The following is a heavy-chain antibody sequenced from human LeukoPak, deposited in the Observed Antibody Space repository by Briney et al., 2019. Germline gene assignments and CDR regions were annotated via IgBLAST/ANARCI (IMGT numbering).Heavy chain of an antibody. CDR2: INHSGST. V-gene: IGHV4-34*01. J-gene: IGHJ4*02. CDR1: GGSFSGYY. CDR3: AKTHLYSSYYAD. D-gene: IGHD1-26*01. Sequence: SETLSLTCAVYGGSFSGYYWSWIRQPPGKGLEWIGDINHSGSTNYNPSLKSRVTISVDTSKNQFSLKLSSVTAADAAVYYCAKTHLYSSYYADWGQGTTVTVSS.